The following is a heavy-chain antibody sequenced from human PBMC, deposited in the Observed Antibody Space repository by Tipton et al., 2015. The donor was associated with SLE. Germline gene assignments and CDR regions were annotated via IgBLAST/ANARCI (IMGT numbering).Heavy chain of an antibody. CDR3: AREKIATGGDAADI. CDR1: GFTFSSYE. V-gene: IGHV3-48*03. CDR2: ITTSGTDI. J-gene: IGHJ3*02. D-gene: IGHD2-21*01. Sequence: GSLRLSCTASGFTFSSYEMNWVRQAPGKGLEWISYITTSGTDIFYADSVKGRFTMSRDNAKNSLYLQMNSLRAEDTATYYCAREKIATGGDAADIWGQGTLVTVSS.